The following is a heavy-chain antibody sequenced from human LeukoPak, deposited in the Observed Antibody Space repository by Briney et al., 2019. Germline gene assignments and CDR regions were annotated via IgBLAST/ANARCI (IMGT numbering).Heavy chain of an antibody. D-gene: IGHD3-10*01. Sequence: GGSLRLSCAASGFAFSSYSMNWVRQAPGKGLEWVSSIGSSSSYIYYADSVKGRFTISRDNAKNSLYLQMNSLRAEDTAVYYCARGRAGAGDYWGQGTLVTVSS. CDR2: IGSSSSYI. J-gene: IGHJ4*02. CDR1: GFAFSSYS. V-gene: IGHV3-21*01. CDR3: ARGRAGAGDY.